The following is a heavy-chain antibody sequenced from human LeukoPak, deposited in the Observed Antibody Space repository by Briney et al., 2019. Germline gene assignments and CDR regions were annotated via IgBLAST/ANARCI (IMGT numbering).Heavy chain of an antibody. CDR2: INTNTGNP. CDR1: GYTFTTYA. Sequence: ASVKVSCKASGYTFTTYAMNWVRQAPGQGLEWMGWINTNTGNPTYAQGFTGRFVFSLDTSVSTAYLQISSLKAEDTAVYYCARVVGCGGDCYSGISDYWGQGTLVTVSS. J-gene: IGHJ4*02. CDR3: ARVVGCGGDCYSGISDY. D-gene: IGHD2-21*02. V-gene: IGHV7-4-1*02.